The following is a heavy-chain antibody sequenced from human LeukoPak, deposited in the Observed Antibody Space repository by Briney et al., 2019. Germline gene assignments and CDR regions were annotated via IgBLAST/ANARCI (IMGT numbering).Heavy chain of an antibody. CDR1: GFAFSTYD. CDR3: AVGLRFLLV. D-gene: IGHD3-3*01. Sequence: PGGSLRLSCAASGFAFSTYDMHWVRQATGKGLEWVSVIGSAGDTYYPGSVKGRFTISRENAKNSLYLQMNSLRAGDTAVYYCAVGLRFLLVWGQGTMVTVSS. CDR2: IGSAGDT. V-gene: IGHV3-13*01. J-gene: IGHJ3*01.